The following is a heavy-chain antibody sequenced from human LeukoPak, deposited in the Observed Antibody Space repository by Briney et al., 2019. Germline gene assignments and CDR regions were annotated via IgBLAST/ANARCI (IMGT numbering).Heavy chain of an antibody. CDR1: GFIFSSYS. Sequence: GGSLRLSCAASGFIFSSYSMNWVRQAPGKGLEWVSYIGSSSSTIYYADSVKGRFTISRDNSKNTLYLQMNSLRAEDTAVYYCAKEVVDTAMVVYYYYYMDVWGKGTTVTISS. D-gene: IGHD5-18*01. J-gene: IGHJ6*03. CDR3: AKEVVDTAMVVYYYYYMDV. V-gene: IGHV3-48*01. CDR2: IGSSSSTI.